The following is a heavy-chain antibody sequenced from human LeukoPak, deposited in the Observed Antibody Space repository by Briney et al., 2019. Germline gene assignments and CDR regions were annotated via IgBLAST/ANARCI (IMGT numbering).Heavy chain of an antibody. D-gene: IGHD3-22*01. J-gene: IGHJ4*02. CDR2: INPSGGST. CDR3: ARDLQPHYYDSSGYGIDY. CDR1: GYTFTSYY. V-gene: IGHV1-46*01. Sequence: ASVKVSGKASGYTFTSYYMHWVRQAPGQGLEWMGIINPSGGSTSYAQKFQGRVTMTRDTSTSTVYMELSSLRSQDTAVYYCARDLQPHYYDSSGYGIDYWGQGTLVTVSS.